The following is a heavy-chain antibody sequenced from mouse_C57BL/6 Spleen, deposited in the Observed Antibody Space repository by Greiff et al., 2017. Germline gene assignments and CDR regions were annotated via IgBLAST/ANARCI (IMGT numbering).Heavy chain of an antibody. J-gene: IGHJ4*01. CDR3: ARYGYYGSSSSYAMDY. D-gene: IGHD1-1*01. CDR2: IYPGGGYT. Sequence: VQLQQSGAELVRPGTSVKMSCKASGYTFTNYWIGWAKQRPGHGLEWSGDIYPGGGYTNYKEKFKGKATLTADKSSSSAYMQFSSLTSEDSAIYYCARYGYYGSSSSYAMDYWGQGTSVTVSS. CDR1: GYTFTNYW. V-gene: IGHV1-63*01.